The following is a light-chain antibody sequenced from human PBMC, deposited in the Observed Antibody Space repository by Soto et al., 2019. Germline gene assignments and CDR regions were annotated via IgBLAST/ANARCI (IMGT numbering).Light chain of an antibody. Sequence: IQLTQSPSSLSASVGDRVTITCRASQGISSYLALYQQKPGKAPKLLIYAASTLQSGVPSRFSGSGSGTDFTLTISSLQPEDFATYYCQQLNSYPRAFGPGNKVDIK. CDR1: QGISSY. CDR3: QQLNSYPRA. V-gene: IGKV1-9*01. J-gene: IGKJ3*01. CDR2: AAS.